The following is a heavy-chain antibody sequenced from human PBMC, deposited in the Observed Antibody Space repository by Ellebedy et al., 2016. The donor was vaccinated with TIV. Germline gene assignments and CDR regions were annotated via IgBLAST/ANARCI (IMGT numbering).Heavy chain of an antibody. CDR1: GYSFTTYY. D-gene: IGHD2-2*01. CDR3: ARPYCSNTTCYSLFDL. J-gene: IGHJ4*02. CDR2: INPHSGDT. Sequence: ASVKVSCXASGYSFTTYYMHWVRQAPGQGLEWLGWINPHSGDTTYAQIFQGRVTMTRDTSVSTVYMELSGLRSDDTAIYFCARPYCSNTTCYSLFDLWGQGVPLTVSA. V-gene: IGHV1-2*02.